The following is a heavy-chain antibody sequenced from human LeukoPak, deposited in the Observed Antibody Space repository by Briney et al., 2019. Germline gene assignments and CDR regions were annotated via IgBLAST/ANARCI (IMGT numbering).Heavy chain of an antibody. J-gene: IGHJ4*02. CDR3: ARDRPVTTGGGFDY. Sequence: GASVKVSCKVSGNRLTELSVHWVRQAPGKGLEWMGGFDVEAGDTKYAQNFQGRVTMTEDTSTDTAYMELSSLRSEDTAVYYCARDRPVTTGGGFDYWGQGTLVTVSS. D-gene: IGHD4-17*01. CDR2: FDVEAGDT. CDR1: GNRLTELS. V-gene: IGHV1-24*01.